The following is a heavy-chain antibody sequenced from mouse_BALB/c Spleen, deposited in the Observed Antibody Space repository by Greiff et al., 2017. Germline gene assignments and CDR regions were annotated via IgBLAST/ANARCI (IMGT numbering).Heavy chain of an antibody. CDR1: GYSFTSYYV. Sequence: EVKVEESGPGLVKPSQSLSLTCTVTGYSFTSYYVWYWIRQSPGNKLEWMGIISYSGSTSYNPSLKSRISITRDTSKNQFFLQLNSVTTEDTATYYCARSYGSSAWFAYWGQGTLVTVSA. J-gene: IGHJ3*01. D-gene: IGHD1-1*01. CDR2: ISYSGST. CDR3: ARSYGSSAWFAY. V-gene: IGHV3-2*02.